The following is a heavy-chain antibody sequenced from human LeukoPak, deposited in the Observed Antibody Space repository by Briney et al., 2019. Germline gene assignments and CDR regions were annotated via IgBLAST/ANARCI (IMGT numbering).Heavy chain of an antibody. CDR2: IRGSGGRT. CDR3: AKDPMQLWLDPPDY. J-gene: IGHJ4*02. Sequence: GGSLTLSCPASGFTFSSHAMSWVRQAPGKGLEWVSAIRGSGGRTNYADSVKGRFTIPRDHSKNTLYLQMTSLRAEDTAVYYCAKDPMQLWLDPPDYWGQGTLVTVSS. CDR1: GFTFSSHA. V-gene: IGHV3-23*01. D-gene: IGHD5-18*01.